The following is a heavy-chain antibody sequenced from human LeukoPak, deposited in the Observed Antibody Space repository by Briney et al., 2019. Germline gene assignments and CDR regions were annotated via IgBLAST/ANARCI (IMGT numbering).Heavy chain of an antibody. CDR1: GGSFSGYY. CDR2: INHSGST. CDR3: ARGPRITMVRGVIGKGYFDY. Sequence: SETLSPTCAVYGGSFSGYYWSWIRQPPGKGLEWIGEINHSGSTNYNPSLKSRVTISVDTSKNQFSLKLSSVTAADTAVYYCARGPRITMVRGVIGKGYFDYWGQGTLVTVSS. J-gene: IGHJ4*02. V-gene: IGHV4-34*01. D-gene: IGHD3-10*01.